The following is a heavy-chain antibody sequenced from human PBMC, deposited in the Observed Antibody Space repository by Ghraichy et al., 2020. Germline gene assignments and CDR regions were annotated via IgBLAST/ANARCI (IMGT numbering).Heavy chain of an antibody. CDR1: GFTFSSYA. D-gene: IGHD4-23*01. CDR2: IRSDGSNK. J-gene: IGHJ4*02. CDR3: ARDLPGGLADN. V-gene: IGHV3-30*02. Sequence: GGSLRLSCAASGFTFSSYAMHWVRQAPGKGLEWVAFIRSDGSNKYYADSVKGRFIISRDNSKKTLYLEMNSLRGEDTAAYYCARDLPGGLADNWGQGTLVTVSS.